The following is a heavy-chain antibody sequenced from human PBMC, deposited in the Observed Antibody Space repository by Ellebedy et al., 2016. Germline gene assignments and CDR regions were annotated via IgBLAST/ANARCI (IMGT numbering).Heavy chain of an antibody. CDR1: GYSFTNHW. J-gene: IGHJ5*02. Sequence: GGSLRLSCQGSGYSFTNHWIVWVRQKPGKGLEFMGIIYPGDSDTKYNPSFQGQVTISADRSTSTAYLQWSVLKASDTARYFCARRKYFRGSHWFHPWGQGTLVTVAS. V-gene: IGHV5-51*01. D-gene: IGHD5-12*01. CDR3: ARRKYFRGSHWFHP. CDR2: IYPGDSDT.